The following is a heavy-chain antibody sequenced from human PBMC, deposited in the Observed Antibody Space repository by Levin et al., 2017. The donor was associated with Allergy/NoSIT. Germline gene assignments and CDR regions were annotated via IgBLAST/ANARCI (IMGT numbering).Heavy chain of an antibody. CDR1: GFTFSDFS. Sequence: PGGSLRLSCAASGFTFSDFSINWVRQAPGKGLEWVSSISSSSTYIYFADSVKGRFTISRDNAKNSLFLQINSLRADDTAVYYCARGGYMDVWGKGTTVTVSS. J-gene: IGHJ6*03. CDR2: ISSSSTYI. CDR3: ARGGYMDV. V-gene: IGHV3-21*01.